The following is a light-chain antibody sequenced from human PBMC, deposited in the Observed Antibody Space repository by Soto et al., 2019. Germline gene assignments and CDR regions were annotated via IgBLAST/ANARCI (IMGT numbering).Light chain of an antibody. Sequence: QSALTQAPSASGSPGQSVTISCAGTSNDVGRFNYDSWYQRHPGKAPKLIIYEVNKRPSGVPDRFSGSKSGNTASLTVSGLQAEDEADYFCSSFVHGTSYVFGTGTKVTVL. J-gene: IGLJ1*01. CDR1: SNDVGRFNY. V-gene: IGLV2-8*01. CDR3: SSFVHGTSYV. CDR2: EVN.